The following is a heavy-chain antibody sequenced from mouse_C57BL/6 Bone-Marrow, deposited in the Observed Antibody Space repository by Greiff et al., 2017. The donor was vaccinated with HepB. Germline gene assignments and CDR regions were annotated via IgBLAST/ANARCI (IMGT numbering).Heavy chain of an antibody. CDR3: VRDDTVVAPYWYFDV. CDR1: GFTFNTYA. Sequence: EVQGVESGGGLVQPKGSLKLSCAASGFTFNTYAMHWVRQAPGKGLEWVARIRSKSSNYATYYADSVKDRFTISRDDSQSMLYLQMNNLKTEDTAMYYCVRDDTVVAPYWYFDVWGTGTTVTVSS. CDR2: IRSKSSNYAT. V-gene: IGHV10-3*01. D-gene: IGHD1-1*01. J-gene: IGHJ1*03.